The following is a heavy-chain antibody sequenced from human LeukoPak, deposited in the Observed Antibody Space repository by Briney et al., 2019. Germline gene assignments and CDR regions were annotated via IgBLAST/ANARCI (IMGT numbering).Heavy chain of an antibody. V-gene: IGHV1-24*01. CDR1: GXTLXXLS. D-gene: IGHD3-22*01. J-gene: IGHJ4*02. CDR3: ATVGYYDSSGYPTLYYFDY. Sequence: XXGXTLXXLSMHWVRQAPGKXVEWMGGFDREDGEPIYAQKFQGRVTMTADTSTDTAYMELSSLRSEDTAVYYCATVGYYDSSGYPTLYYFDYWGQGTLVTVSS. CDR2: FDREDGEP.